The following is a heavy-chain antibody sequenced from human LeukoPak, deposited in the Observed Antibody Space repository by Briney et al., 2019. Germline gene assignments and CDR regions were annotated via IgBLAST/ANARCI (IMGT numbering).Heavy chain of an antibody. CDR2: IYYSGNT. CDR3: ATSVFLYAEGWFDP. D-gene: IGHD3-16*01. J-gene: IGHJ5*02. Sequence: PSETLSLTCTVSGDSISTSNSYWGWIRQPPGKGLEWIGSIYYSGNTYCNASLKSRVTISVDTSKNQFSLKLSSVTAADTAVYYCATSVFLYAEGWFDPWGQGTLVTVSS. CDR1: GDSISTSNSY. V-gene: IGHV4-39*07.